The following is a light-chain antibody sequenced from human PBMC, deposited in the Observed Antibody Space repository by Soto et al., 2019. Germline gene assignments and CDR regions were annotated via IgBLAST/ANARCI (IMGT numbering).Light chain of an antibody. Sequence: DIMMTQSPLSLPVTPGEPASISCRSSQSLLHSNGYNYLDWYLQKPGQSPQLLIYLGSNRASGVPDRFSGSGSGTDFTLKISRVEAEDVGVYYCMQALQTPRTFGGGTKVEIK. CDR3: MQALQTPRT. CDR2: LGS. V-gene: IGKV2-28*01. CDR1: QSLLHSNGYNY. J-gene: IGKJ4*01.